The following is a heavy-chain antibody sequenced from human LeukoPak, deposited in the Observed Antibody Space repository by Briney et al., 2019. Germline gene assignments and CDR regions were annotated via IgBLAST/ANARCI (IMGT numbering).Heavy chain of an antibody. CDR2: INSDGSTT. Sequence: GGSLRLPCAASGFTFSTYWMHWVRQAPGKGLVWVSRINSDGSTTSYADSVKGRFTISRDNARNTLYLQMNSLRAEDTAVYHCASAAAGTRNGMDVWGQGITVTVSS. D-gene: IGHD6-13*01. J-gene: IGHJ6*02. V-gene: IGHV3-74*01. CDR1: GFTFSTYW. CDR3: ASAAAGTRNGMDV.